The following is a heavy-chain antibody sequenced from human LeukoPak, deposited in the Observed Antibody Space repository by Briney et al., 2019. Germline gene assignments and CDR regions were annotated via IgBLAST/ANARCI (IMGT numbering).Heavy chain of an antibody. V-gene: IGHV3-74*01. D-gene: IGHD3-3*01. CDR1: GFTFSSYW. Sequence: GGSLRLSCAASGFTFSSYWMHWVRQAPGKGLVWVSRINTDGSSTSYADSVKGRFTISRDNAKNTLYLQMNSLRAEDTAVYYCARGYDFFYYYSTDVWGKGATVTVSS. J-gene: IGHJ6*03. CDR2: INTDGSST. CDR3: ARGYDFFYYYSTDV.